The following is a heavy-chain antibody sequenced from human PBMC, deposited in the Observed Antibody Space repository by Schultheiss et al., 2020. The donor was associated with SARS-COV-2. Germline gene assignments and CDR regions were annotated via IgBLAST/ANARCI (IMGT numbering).Heavy chain of an antibody. CDR1: GDSIRNSY. V-gene: IGHV4-59*01. CDR2: LYFSGAS. J-gene: IGHJ6*03. CDR3: AREYSSSYYYYYYMDV. D-gene: IGHD6-6*01. Sequence: SETLSLTCTLSGDSIRNSYWSWIRQPPGKGLEWIGYLYFSGASSYNPSLRSRVIISEDTSKNQFSLKLYSVTAADTAIYFCAREYSSSYYYYYYMDVWGKGTTVTVSS.